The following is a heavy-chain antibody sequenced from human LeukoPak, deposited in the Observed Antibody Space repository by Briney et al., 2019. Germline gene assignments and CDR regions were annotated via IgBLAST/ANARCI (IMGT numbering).Heavy chain of an antibody. J-gene: IGHJ4*02. CDR1: GFTFSSYA. CDR2: ISHDGNSK. CDR3: AKDRSYSGYEPLDH. Sequence: GGSLRLSCAASGFTFSSYAMHWVRQAPGKGLESVAVISHDGNSKYSADSVKGRFTISRDNSKNTLYLQMDSLRVEDTAVYYCAKDRSYSGYEPLDHWGQGTLVSVSS. D-gene: IGHD1-26*01. V-gene: IGHV3-30*04.